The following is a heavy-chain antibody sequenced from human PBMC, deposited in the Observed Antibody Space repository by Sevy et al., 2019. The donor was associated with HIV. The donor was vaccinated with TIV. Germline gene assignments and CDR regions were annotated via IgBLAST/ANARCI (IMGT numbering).Heavy chain of an antibody. Sequence: ASVKVSCKASGYTFTSHGISWVRQARGQGLEWMGWISAYNGNNNYAKQLQGRVTMPTDTSTSTGYMALRNLRSDDTAVNYCARAPVMVVPAAPHYYYGMDVWGQGTTVTVSS. V-gene: IGHV1-18*01. CDR1: GYTFTSHG. CDR3: ARAPVMVVPAAPHYYYGMDV. J-gene: IGHJ6*02. CDR2: ISAYNGNN. D-gene: IGHD2-2*01.